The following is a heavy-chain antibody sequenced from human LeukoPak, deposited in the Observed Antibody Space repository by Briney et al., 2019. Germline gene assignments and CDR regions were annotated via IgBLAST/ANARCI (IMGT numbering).Heavy chain of an antibody. Sequence: PGGSLRLSCAASGFTFSSYAMSWVRQAPGKGLEWVSAISGSGGSTHYADSVKGRFTISRDNSKNTLYLQMNSLRAEDTAVYYCAKGTYYYGSGSHHFDYWGQGTLVTVSS. CDR2: ISGSGGST. CDR3: AKGTYYYGSGSHHFDY. D-gene: IGHD3-10*01. J-gene: IGHJ4*02. CDR1: GFTFSSYA. V-gene: IGHV3-23*01.